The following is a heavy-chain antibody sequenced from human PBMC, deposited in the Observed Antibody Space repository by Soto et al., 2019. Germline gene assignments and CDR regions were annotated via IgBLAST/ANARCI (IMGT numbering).Heavy chain of an antibody. D-gene: IGHD5-18*01. J-gene: IGHJ4*02. CDR3: ARARIQLWSNFDY. CDR2: IIPILGIA. Sequence: SVKVSCKASGGTFSSYAISWVRQAPGQGLEWMGRIIPILGIANYAQKFQGRVTITADKSTSTAYMELSSLRSEDTAVYYCARARIQLWSNFDYWGQGTLVTVSS. CDR1: GGTFSSYA. V-gene: IGHV1-69*04.